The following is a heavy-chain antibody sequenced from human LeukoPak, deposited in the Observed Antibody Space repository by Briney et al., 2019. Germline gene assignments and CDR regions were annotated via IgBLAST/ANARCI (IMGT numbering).Heavy chain of an antibody. CDR1: GFTVSSNY. CDR2: IYSGGST. J-gene: IGHJ4*02. Sequence: GGSLRLSCAASGFTVSSNYMSWVRQAPGKGLEWVSVIYSGGSTYYADSVKGRFTISRDNSKNTLYLQMNSLRAEDTAVYYCARGYYYGSGSYSPWGQGTLVTVSS. D-gene: IGHD3-10*01. CDR3: ARGYYYGSGSYSP. V-gene: IGHV3-66*01.